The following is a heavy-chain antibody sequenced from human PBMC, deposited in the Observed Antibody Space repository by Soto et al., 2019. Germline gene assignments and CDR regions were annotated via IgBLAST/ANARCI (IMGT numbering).Heavy chain of an antibody. CDR3: ARAGLGDGSDY. J-gene: IGHJ4*02. CDR2: IYYSGST. D-gene: IGHD1-26*01. V-gene: IGHV4-61*01. CDR1: GGSVSSGSYY. Sequence: PSETLSLTCTVSGGSVSSGSYYWSWIRQPPGKGLEWIGYIYYSGSTKYNPSLKSRVTISVDTSKNQFSLKLSSVTAADTAMYYCARAGLGDGSDYWGQGTLVTVSS.